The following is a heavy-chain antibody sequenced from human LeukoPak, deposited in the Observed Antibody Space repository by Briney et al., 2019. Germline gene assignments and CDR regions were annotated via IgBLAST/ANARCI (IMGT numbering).Heavy chain of an antibody. V-gene: IGHV3-23*01. J-gene: IGHJ6*03. CDR2: VSDSGSTT. CDR1: GFPFSDYA. CDR3: GRGSRETTMFYYYMDV. Sequence: PGGSLRLSCTASGFPFSDYAMNWVRQAPGEGLEWVAGVSDSGSTTYSADSVKGRFTISRDDSKNTLYLHMNSLRVDDTAIYHCGRGSRETTMFYYYMDVWGNGTTVIVSS. D-gene: IGHD3-10*01.